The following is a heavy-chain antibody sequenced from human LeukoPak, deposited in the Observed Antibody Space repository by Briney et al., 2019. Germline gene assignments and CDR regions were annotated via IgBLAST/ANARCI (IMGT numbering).Heavy chain of an antibody. Sequence: SETLSLTCNVSGGSITSYFWSWIRQPPGKGLEWIGDIYYTGRTDYNSSHKSRVTISVDTSRSQFSLKLSSVTTADTAVYYCARAPPRGVGPTHFDYWGQGILVTVSS. J-gene: IGHJ4*02. CDR2: IYYTGRT. V-gene: IGHV4-59*01. CDR3: ARAPPRGVGPTHFDY. CDR1: GGSITSYF. D-gene: IGHD1-26*01.